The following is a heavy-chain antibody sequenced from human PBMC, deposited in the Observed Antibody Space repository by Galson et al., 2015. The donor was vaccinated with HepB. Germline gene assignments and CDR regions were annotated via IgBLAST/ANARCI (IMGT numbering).Heavy chain of an antibody. CDR2: INQGGGEK. Sequence: SLRLSCAASGFTFSTFWMAWVRQTPGKGLEWVANINQGGGEKYFADSVRGRFTISRDNAKNALYLQMNSLRVEDTAVYYCARDLVGSLHYWGQGILVAVSS. CDR1: GFTFSTFW. V-gene: IGHV3-7*01. D-gene: IGHD1-26*01. CDR3: ARDLVGSLHY. J-gene: IGHJ4*02.